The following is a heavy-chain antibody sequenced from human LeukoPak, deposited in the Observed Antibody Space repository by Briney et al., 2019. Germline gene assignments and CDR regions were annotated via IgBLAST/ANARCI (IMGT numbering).Heavy chain of an antibody. Sequence: SETLSLTCTVPGGSISSYYWSWIRQPAGKGLEWIGRIYTSGSTNYNPSLKSRVTMSVDTSKNQFSLKLSSVTAADTAVYYCARDCSSTSCYSDAFDIWGQGTMVTVSS. CDR2: IYTSGST. CDR1: GGSISSYY. V-gene: IGHV4-4*07. CDR3: ARDCSSTSCYSDAFDI. J-gene: IGHJ3*02. D-gene: IGHD2-2*01.